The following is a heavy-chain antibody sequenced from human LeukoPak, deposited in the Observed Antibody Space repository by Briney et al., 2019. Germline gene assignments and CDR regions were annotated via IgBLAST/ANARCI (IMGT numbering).Heavy chain of an antibody. J-gene: IGHJ6*03. CDR2: IYTSGST. CDR3: ARRRGYSYGNGPYYYYYMDV. D-gene: IGHD5-18*01. Sequence: PSETLSLTRTVSGGSISSGSYYWSWIRQPAGKGLEWIGRIYTSGSTNYDPSLKSRVTISVDTSKNQFSLKLSSVTAADTAVYYCARRRGYSYGNGPYYYYYMDVWGKGTTVTISS. V-gene: IGHV4-61*02. CDR1: GGSISSGSYY.